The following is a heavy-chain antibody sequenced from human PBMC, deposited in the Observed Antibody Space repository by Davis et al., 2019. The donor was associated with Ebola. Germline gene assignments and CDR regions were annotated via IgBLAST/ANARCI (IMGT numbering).Heavy chain of an antibody. CDR2: ISWHTVKT. CDR3: ARGAYGDYIVKAFDI. D-gene: IGHD4-17*01. V-gene: IGHV3-9*01. Sequence: SLKISCEASGFTFGDYAMHWVRQPPGQGLEWVASISWHTVKTGYSDSVKGRFTISRDNSKNTLYLQMNSLRAEDTAIYYCARGAYGDYIVKAFDIWGQGTKVTVSS. CDR1: GFTFGDYA. J-gene: IGHJ3*02.